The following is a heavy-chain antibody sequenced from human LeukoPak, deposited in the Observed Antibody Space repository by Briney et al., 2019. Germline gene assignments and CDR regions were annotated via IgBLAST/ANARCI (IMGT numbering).Heavy chain of an antibody. CDR3: ASRGPGYYYYGMDV. Sequence: PSETLSLTCTVSGGSISSYYWSWIRQPPGKGLEWIGYIYYSGSTNYNPSPKSRVTISVDTSKNQFSLKLSSVTAADTAVYYCASRGPGYYYYGMDVWGQGTTVTVSS. J-gene: IGHJ6*02. V-gene: IGHV4-59*08. CDR1: GGSISSYY. CDR2: IYYSGST.